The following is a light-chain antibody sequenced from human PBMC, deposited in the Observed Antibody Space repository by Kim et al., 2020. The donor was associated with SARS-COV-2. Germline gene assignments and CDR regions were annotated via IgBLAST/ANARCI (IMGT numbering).Light chain of an antibody. CDR3: QQSYSTPPA. J-gene: IGKJ2*01. CDR1: QSISNY. V-gene: IGKV1-39*01. CDR2: AAS. Sequence: DIQMTQSPSSLSASVEDRVTITCRTSQSISNYLNWYQQKPGKAPKLLIYAASSLQSGVPSRFSGSGSGTDFTLTINSLQPEDFATYYCQQSYSTPPAFGQGTKLEI.